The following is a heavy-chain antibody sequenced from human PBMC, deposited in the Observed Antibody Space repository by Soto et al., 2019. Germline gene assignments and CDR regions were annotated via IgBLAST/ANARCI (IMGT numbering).Heavy chain of an antibody. CDR3: AKGLAYCGGDCYSHFDL. CDR2: ISYDGSNK. CDR1: GFTFSSYG. D-gene: IGHD2-21*02. Sequence: QVQLVESGGGVVQPGRSQRLSCAASGFTFSSYGIHWVRQAPGKGLEWVAVISYDGSNKYYADSVKGRFTISRDNSKNTLYLHMNSLRAEDTAVYYCAKGLAYCGGDCYSHFDLWGRGTLVTVSS. J-gene: IGHJ2*01. V-gene: IGHV3-30*18.